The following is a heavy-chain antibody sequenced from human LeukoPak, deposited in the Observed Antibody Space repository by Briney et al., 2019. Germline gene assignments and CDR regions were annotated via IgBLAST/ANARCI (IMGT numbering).Heavy chain of an antibody. V-gene: IGHV4-30-4*01. CDR2: IFYSGST. CDR1: GGSISSGDYY. J-gene: IGHJ4*02. Sequence: SETLSLTCTVSGGSISSGDYYWSWIRQPPGKGLEWIGYIFYSGSTYYNPFLKSRVTMSVDTSKNQFSLRLSSVTAADTAVFFCARGTYGSGNYYYFDYWGQGTLVTVSS. CDR3: ARGTYGSGNYYYFDY. D-gene: IGHD3-10*01.